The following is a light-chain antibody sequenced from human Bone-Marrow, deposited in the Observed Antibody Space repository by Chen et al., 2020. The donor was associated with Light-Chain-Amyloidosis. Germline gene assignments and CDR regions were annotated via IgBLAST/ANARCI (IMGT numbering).Light chain of an antibody. V-gene: IGLV3-21*02. J-gene: IGLJ3*02. CDR1: NIGSTS. Sequence: SYVLTQPSSVSVAPGQTATLACGGNNIGSTSVHWYQQTPGQAPILVVDDDSERPSGIPERLSGSNSGNTASMTISRVEAGDEADYYCQVWDGSSDRPVFGGGTKLTVL. CDR3: QVWDGSSDRPV. CDR2: DDS.